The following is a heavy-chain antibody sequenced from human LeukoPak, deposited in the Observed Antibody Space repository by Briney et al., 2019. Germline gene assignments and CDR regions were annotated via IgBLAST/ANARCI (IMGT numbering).Heavy chain of an antibody. CDR1: GGSISNYF. CDR3: ARALGPTVTEDY. J-gene: IGHJ4*02. V-gene: IGHV4-59*12. D-gene: IGHD4-11*01. CDR2: MYYSGST. Sequence: SETLSLTCTVSGGSISNYFWSWIRQPPGKGLEWIGYMYYSGSTNYNPSLKSRVTISVDTSKNQFSLKLSSATAADTAVYYCARALGPTVTEDYWGQGTLVTVSS.